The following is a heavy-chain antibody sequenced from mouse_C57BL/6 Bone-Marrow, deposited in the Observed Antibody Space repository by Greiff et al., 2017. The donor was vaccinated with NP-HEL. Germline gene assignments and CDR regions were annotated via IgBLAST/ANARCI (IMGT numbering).Heavy chain of an antibody. V-gene: IGHV1-19*01. CDR1: GYTFTDYY. CDR2: INPYNGGT. Sequence: EVQLQQSGPVLVKPGASVKMSCKASGYTFTDYYMNWVKQSHGKSLEWIGVINPYNGGTSYNQKFKGKATLTVDKSSSTAYMELNSLTSEDSAVYYCARCPYYGNHYYYAMDYWGQGTSVTVSS. J-gene: IGHJ4*01. D-gene: IGHD2-10*01. CDR3: ARCPYYGNHYYYAMDY.